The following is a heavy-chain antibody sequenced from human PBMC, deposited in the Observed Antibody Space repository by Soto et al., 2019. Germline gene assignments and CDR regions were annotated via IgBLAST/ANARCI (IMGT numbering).Heavy chain of an antibody. CDR2: ISAYNGNT. J-gene: IGHJ3*02. Sequence: ASGKVSCKASGYTFTSYGISWVRQAPGQGLEWMGWISAYNGNTNYAQKLQGRVTMTTDTSTSTAYMELRSLRSDDTAVYYCASVTPAKNYDILTGYSPGAFDIWGQGTMVPVSS. D-gene: IGHD3-9*01. CDR1: GYTFTSYG. CDR3: ASVTPAKNYDILTGYSPGAFDI. V-gene: IGHV1-18*01.